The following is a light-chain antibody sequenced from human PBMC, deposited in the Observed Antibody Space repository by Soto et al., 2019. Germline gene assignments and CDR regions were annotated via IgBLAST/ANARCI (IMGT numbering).Light chain of an antibody. CDR3: MQALQAPYT. CDR2: LGS. Sequence: DIVMTQSPLSLPVTPGEPASISCRSSQSLLHRNGYNYLDWYLQNPGQSPQLLIYLGSNRASGVSDRFSGSGSGTDFTLKISRVDTEDVGVYYCMQALQAPYTFGQGTKLEIK. CDR1: QSLLHRNGYNY. J-gene: IGKJ2*01. V-gene: IGKV2-28*01.